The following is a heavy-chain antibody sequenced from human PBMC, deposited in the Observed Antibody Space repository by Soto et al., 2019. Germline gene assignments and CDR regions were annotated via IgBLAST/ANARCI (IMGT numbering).Heavy chain of an antibody. CDR1: GGSFSGYY. CDR3: ARGHGDLYFDY. Sequence: SETLSLTCAVYGGSFSGYYWSWIRQPPGKGLEWIGSIYYSGSTYYNPSLKSRVTISVDTSKNQFSLKLSSVTAADTAVYYCARGHGDLYFDYWGQGTLVTVSS. V-gene: IGHV4-34*01. CDR2: IYYSGST. D-gene: IGHD4-17*01. J-gene: IGHJ4*02.